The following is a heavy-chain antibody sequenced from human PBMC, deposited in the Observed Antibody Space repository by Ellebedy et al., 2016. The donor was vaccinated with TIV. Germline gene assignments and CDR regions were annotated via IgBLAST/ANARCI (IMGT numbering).Heavy chain of an antibody. D-gene: IGHD3-10*01. CDR1: GPTFSSYA. CDR2: IRPNSGGR. J-gene: IGHJ3*01. Sequence: ASVKVSXXATGPTFSSYALSRARHAPGQGLESMGWIRPNSGGRQYAQRFQGRITMTRDTSINTAYMELSRLITDDTAVYYCARTGRYSGSTGTSDVWGQGTMVTVSS. CDR3: ARTGRYSGSTGTSDV. V-gene: IGHV1-2*02.